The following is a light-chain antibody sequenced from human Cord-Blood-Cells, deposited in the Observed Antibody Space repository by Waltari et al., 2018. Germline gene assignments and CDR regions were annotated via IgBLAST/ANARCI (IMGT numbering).Light chain of an antibody. CDR3: QQYGSSTGYT. J-gene: IGKJ2*01. CDR1: QSVSSSY. V-gene: IGKV3-20*01. CDR2: GAS. Sequence: EIVLTQSPGTLSLSPWERATLSCRASQSVSSSYLAWYQQKPGQAPRLLIYGASSRATGIPDRFSGSGSGTDFTLTISRLEPEDFAVYYCQQYGSSTGYTFGQGTKLEIK.